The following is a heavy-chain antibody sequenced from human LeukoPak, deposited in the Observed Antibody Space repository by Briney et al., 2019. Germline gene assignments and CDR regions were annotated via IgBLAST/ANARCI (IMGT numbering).Heavy chain of an antibody. CDR3: ARDLGYYYDSSGYSFDY. CDR1: GFTFSTYG. CDR2: IWYDGSNK. D-gene: IGHD3-22*01. Sequence: PGRSLRLSCAASGFTFSTYGMHWVRQAPGKGLEWVALIWYDGSNKYYADSVKGRFTISRDNSKNTLYLQMNSLRAEDTAVYYCARDLGYYYDSSGYSFDYWGQGTLVTVSS. V-gene: IGHV3-33*01. J-gene: IGHJ4*02.